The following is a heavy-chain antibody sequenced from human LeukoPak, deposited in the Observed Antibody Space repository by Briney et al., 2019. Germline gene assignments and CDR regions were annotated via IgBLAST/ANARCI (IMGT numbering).Heavy chain of an antibody. CDR1: GGSISSSNYH. CDR3: ARLPGYYGSGSVYWYFDL. Sequence: SETLSLTCTVSGGSISSSNYHWGWIRQPPGKGLEWIGSIYYSGSIYFRPSLKSRVDISADTSKNQFSLKLISVTAADTAVYYCARLPGYYGSGSVYWYFDLWGRGTLVTVSS. CDR2: IYYSGSI. D-gene: IGHD3-10*01. J-gene: IGHJ2*01. V-gene: IGHV4-39*01.